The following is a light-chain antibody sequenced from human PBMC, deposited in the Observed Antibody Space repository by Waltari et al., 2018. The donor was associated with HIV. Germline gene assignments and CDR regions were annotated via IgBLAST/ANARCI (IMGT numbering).Light chain of an antibody. J-gene: IGLJ2*01. CDR1: SNDIGAYDY. Sequence: QSALTQPPSASGSPGQSVTISCTGTSNDIGAYDYVSWYQQHPGRAPKLLIYEVTKRPSGVPDRFSGSKSDNTASLTVSGLQAEDDGHYYCASYVDNDGLFFGGRTKLTVL. CDR2: EVT. V-gene: IGLV2-8*01. CDR3: ASYVDNDGLF.